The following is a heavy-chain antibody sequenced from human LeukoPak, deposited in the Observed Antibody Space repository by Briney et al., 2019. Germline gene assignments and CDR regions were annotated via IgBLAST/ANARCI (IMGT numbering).Heavy chain of an antibody. CDR1: GGSFSGYY. D-gene: IGHD2-21*02. CDR3: AGLGGGDRFDY. CDR2: INHSGST. J-gene: IGHJ4*02. V-gene: IGHV4-34*01. Sequence: PSETLSLTCAVYGGSFSGYYWSWIRQPPGKGLEWIGEINHSGSTNYNPSLKSRVTISVDTSKNQFSLKLSSVTAADTAVYYCAGLGGGDRFDYWGQGTLVTVSS.